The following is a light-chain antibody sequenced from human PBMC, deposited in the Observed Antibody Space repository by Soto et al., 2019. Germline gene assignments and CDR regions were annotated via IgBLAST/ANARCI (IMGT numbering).Light chain of an antibody. V-gene: IGKV1D-12*01. CDR3: QQANSFPFT. CDR2: AAT. Sequence: DIQMTQSPSSVSASVGDRVTITCRASQGISSGLAWYQQKPGKAPNLLIYAATSLQSGVPSRFSGSGSGTDFTLTISSLQPEDFATYYCQQANSFPFTFGGGTKVEIK. CDR1: QGISSG. J-gene: IGKJ4*01.